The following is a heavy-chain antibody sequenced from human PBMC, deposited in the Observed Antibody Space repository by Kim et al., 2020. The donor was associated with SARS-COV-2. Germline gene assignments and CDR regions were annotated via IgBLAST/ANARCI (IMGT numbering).Heavy chain of an antibody. D-gene: IGHD3-16*01. J-gene: IGHJ4*02. V-gene: IGHV3-74*01. CDR1: GFTFSSYW. CDR2: VNSDGSST. Sequence: GGSLRLSCVASGFTFSSYWMHWVRQAPGKGLVWVSRVNSDGSSTSYADSVKGRFTISRDNARNTLYLQMNSLRAEDTAVYYCASLSTAYVWDKFDNWGQGSLVTVSS. CDR3: ASLSTAYVWDKFDN.